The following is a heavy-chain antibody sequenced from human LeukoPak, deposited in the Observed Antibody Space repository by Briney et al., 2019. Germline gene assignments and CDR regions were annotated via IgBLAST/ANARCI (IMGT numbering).Heavy chain of an antibody. D-gene: IGHD2-2*01. J-gene: IGHJ4*02. V-gene: IGHV3-21*06. CDR2: ISSSSNYI. Sequence: GGSLRLSCAASGFTFRTYSMNWVRQAPRKGLEWVSSISSSSNYIYYADSVKGRFTISRDNAKNSLYLQMISLRAEDMAVYYCARGRSESIVVVPAAIDYWGQGTLVTVSS. CDR3: ARGRSESIVVVPAAIDY. CDR1: GFTFRTYS.